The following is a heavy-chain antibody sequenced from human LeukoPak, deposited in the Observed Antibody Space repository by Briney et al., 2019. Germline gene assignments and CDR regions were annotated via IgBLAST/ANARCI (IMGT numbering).Heavy chain of an antibody. D-gene: IGHD3-16*01. V-gene: IGHV4-38-2*02. J-gene: IGHJ3*02. Sequence: SETLSLTCTVSGYSISSGYYWGWIRQPPGKGLEWIGSIYHSGSTYYNPSLKSRVTISVDTSKNQFSLKLSSVTAADTAVYYCARFGWPHAFDIWGQGTMVTVSS. CDR3: ARFGWPHAFDI. CDR2: IYHSGST. CDR1: GYSISSGYY.